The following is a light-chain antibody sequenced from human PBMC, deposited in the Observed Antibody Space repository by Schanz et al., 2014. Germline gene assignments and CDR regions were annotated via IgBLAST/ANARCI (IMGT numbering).Light chain of an antibody. CDR2: DVS. CDR3: SSYTVTSTLV. J-gene: IGLJ2*01. Sequence: QSVLTQPASVSGSPGQSITISCTGTSSDVGGYKYVSWYQQHPGKAPKLMIYDVSNRPSGVSNRFSGSKSGNTASLTISGLQAEDEADYYCSSYTVTSTLVFGGGTKVTVL. CDR1: SSDVGGYKY. V-gene: IGLV2-14*01.